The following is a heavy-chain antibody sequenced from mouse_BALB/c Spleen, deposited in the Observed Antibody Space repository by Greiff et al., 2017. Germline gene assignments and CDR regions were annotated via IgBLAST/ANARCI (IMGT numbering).Heavy chain of an antibody. CDR1: GYSITSDYA. V-gene: IGHV3-2*02. CDR2: ISYSGST. D-gene: IGHD2-14*01. Sequence: EVKLQESGPGLVKPSQSLSLTCTVTGYSITSDYAWNWIRQFPGNKLEWMGYISYSGSTSYNPSLKSRISITRDTSKNQFFLQLNSVTTEDTATYYCARSYRYYFDDWGQGTTLTVSS. CDR3: ARSYRYYFDD. J-gene: IGHJ2*01.